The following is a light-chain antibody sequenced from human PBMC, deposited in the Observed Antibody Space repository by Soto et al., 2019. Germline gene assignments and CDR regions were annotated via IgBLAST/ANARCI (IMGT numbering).Light chain of an antibody. Sequence: EFVSTQSPATLSLSPWERATRSCRASQSVSSYLAWYQQKPGQAPRLLIYDASNRATGIPARFSGTGSGTDFTLTINNLEPEDFAVYYCQVRTNWSMAFGRGTRLEIK. CDR2: DAS. J-gene: IGKJ5*01. CDR1: QSVSSY. CDR3: QVRTNWSMA. V-gene: IGKV3-11*01.